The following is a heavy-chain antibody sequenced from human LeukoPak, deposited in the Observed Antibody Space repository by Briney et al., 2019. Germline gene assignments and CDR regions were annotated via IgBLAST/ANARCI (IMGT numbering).Heavy chain of an antibody. CDR1: GFNFSPYA. CDR2: ISNDGTTE. V-gene: IGHV3-30-3*01. D-gene: IGHD6-6*01. J-gene: IGHJ4*02. Sequence: GGSLRLSCVASGFNFSPYAVHWVRQAPGKGLEWVAIISNDGTTESYTDSVKGRFTISRDNSKNTLYLQMNSLRAEDTAVYYCANVIQYSSSSGDYWGQGTLVTVSS. CDR3: ANVIQYSSSSGDY.